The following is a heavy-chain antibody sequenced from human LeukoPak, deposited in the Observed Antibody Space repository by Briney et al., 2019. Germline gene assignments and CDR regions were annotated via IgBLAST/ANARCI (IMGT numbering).Heavy chain of an antibody. J-gene: IGHJ4*02. V-gene: IGHV4-61*01. CDR1: GGSVSSGSYY. CDR3: ATIDSGY. D-gene: IGHD6-19*01. Sequence: SETLSLTCTVSGGSVSSGSYYSSWIRQPPGKGLEWIGYIYYSGSTNYNPSLKSRVTISVDTSKNQFSLKLSSVTAADTAVYYCATIDSGYWGQGTLVTVSS. CDR2: IYYSGST.